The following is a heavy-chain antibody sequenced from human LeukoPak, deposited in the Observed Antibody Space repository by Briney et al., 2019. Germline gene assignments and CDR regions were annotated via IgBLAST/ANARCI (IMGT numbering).Heavy chain of an antibody. CDR2: IYYSGST. CDR1: GDSMTSYY. CDR3: ARGVYYDILTGYPSYYFDY. D-gene: IGHD3-9*01. V-gene: IGHV4-59*08. J-gene: IGHJ4*02. Sequence: PSETLSLTCTVSGDSMTSYYWSWIRQPPGKGLEWIGYIYYSGSTNYNPSLKSRVTISVDTSKNQFSLKLSSVTAADTAVYYCARGVYYDILTGYPSYYFDYWGQGTLVTVSS.